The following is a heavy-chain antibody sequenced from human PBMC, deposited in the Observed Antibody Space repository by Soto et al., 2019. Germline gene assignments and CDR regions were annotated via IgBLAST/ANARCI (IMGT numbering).Heavy chain of an antibody. J-gene: IGHJ4*02. CDR1: GGSISSYY. Sequence: QVQLQESGPGLVKPSETLSLTCTVSGGSISSYYWSWIRQPAGKGLEWIGRIYTSGSTNYNPSLKSRVTMSVDTSKNQFSLKLSSVTAADTAVYYCARSHPHSGSYYYTFDYCGKGTLVTVSS. CDR2: IYTSGST. D-gene: IGHD1-26*01. CDR3: ARSHPHSGSYYYTFDY. V-gene: IGHV4-4*07.